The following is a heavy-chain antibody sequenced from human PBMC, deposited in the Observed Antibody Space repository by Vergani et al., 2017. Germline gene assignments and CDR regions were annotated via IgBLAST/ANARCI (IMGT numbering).Heavy chain of an antibody. Sequence: QVQLVQSGAEVKKPGASVKVSCKASGYTFTSFYMHWVRQAPGQGLEWMGIINPSGGSTSYAQKFQGRVTMTRDTSTSTVYMELSSLRSEDTAVYYCARAVGWVGGDYWGQGTLVTVSS. J-gene: IGHJ4*02. D-gene: IGHD2-15*01. CDR1: GYTFTSFY. CDR2: INPSGGST. CDR3: ARAVGWVGGDY. V-gene: IGHV1-46*03.